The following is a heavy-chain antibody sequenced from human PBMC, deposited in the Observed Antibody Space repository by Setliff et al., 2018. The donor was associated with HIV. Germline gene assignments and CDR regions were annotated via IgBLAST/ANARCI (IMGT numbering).Heavy chain of an antibody. D-gene: IGHD6-6*01. CDR3: ARDPIKARPDYFDY. CDR2: VDTDGSGT. Sequence: GGSLRLSCAGSGFTFRDYWMHWVRQAPGKGLVWVSRVDTDGSGTSYADSVKGRFTISRDNSKNTLYLQMNSLRPEDTAIYYCARDPIKARPDYFDYWGQGTLVTVSS. CDR1: GFTFRDYW. V-gene: IGHV3-74*01. J-gene: IGHJ4*02.